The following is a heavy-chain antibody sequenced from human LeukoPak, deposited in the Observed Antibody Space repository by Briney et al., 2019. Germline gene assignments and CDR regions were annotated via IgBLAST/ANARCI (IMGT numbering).Heavy chain of an antibody. CDR2: IRYDGTNK. Sequence: GGSLRLSCAASGFTFSTYGMHWVRQVPGKGLEWVAFIRYDGTNKYYADSVKGRFTISRDNSKNTLYLQMNSLRAEDTAVYYCAKIPYYDSSGYSKADAFDIWGQGTMVTVSS. J-gene: IGHJ3*02. CDR3: AKIPYYDSSGYSKADAFDI. V-gene: IGHV3-30*02. CDR1: GFTFSTYG. D-gene: IGHD3-22*01.